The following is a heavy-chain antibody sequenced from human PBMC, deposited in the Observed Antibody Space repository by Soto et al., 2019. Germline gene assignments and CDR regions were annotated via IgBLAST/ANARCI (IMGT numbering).Heavy chain of an antibody. V-gene: IGHV1-24*01. CDR2: FDPEDGET. CDR1: GYTLTELS. Sequence: ASVKVSCKVSGYTLTELSMHWVRQAPGKGLEWMGGFDPEDGETIYAQKFQGRVTMTEDTSTDTAYMELSSLRSEDTAVYYCATQITMIVPGGSDYYYYGMDVWRQGTTVTVSS. J-gene: IGHJ6*02. D-gene: IGHD3-22*01. CDR3: ATQITMIVPGGSDYYYYGMDV.